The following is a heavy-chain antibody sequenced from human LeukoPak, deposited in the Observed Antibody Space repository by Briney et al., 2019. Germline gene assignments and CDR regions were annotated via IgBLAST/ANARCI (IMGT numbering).Heavy chain of an antibody. CDR2: ISSSSSTI. V-gene: IGHV3-48*02. Sequence: GGSLRLSCAATGVTFSSYSMNLVRQAPGKGLEWVSYISSSSSTIYYADSVKGRFTISRDNAKNSLYLQMNSLRDEDTAVYYCARDRTNYDSSGYDYWGQGTLVTVSS. CDR1: GVTFSSYS. D-gene: IGHD3-22*01. J-gene: IGHJ4*02. CDR3: ARDRTNYDSSGYDY.